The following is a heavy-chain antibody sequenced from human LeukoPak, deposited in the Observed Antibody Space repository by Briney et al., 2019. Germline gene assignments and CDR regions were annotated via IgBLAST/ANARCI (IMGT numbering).Heavy chain of an antibody. J-gene: IGHJ6*02. CDR3: AREEDSTAIRSSDGMDV. Sequence: GGSLRLSCAASGFTFSSYSMSWVRQAPGEGLEWVSCICKGSAYIYYADSVKGRFTISRDNAKNALSLQMSSLRAEDTAVYYCAREEDSTAIRSSDGMDVWGQGTTVTVSS. V-gene: IGHV3-21*01. CDR1: GFTFSSYS. D-gene: IGHD6-6*01. CDR2: ICKGSAYI.